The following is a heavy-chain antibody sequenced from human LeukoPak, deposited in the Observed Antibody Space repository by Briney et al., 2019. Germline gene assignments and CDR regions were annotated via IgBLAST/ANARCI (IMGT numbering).Heavy chain of an antibody. J-gene: IGHJ4*02. D-gene: IGHD3-22*01. Sequence: GSLRLSCAASGFTFSDYYMSWIRQPPGKGLEWIGEINHSGSTNYNPSLKSRVTISVDTSKNQFSLKLSSVTAADTAVYYCARVPVTYDSSGYNVDYWGQGTLVTVSS. CDR3: ARVPVTYDSSGYNVDY. CDR2: INHSGST. V-gene: IGHV4-34*01. CDR1: GFTFSDYY.